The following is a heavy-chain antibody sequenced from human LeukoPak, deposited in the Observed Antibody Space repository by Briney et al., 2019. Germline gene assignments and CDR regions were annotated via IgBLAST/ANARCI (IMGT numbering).Heavy chain of an antibody. D-gene: IGHD6-19*01. CDR3: AKVHSSVAGYFDY. CDR1: GFTFDDYA. CDR2: ISWNSDSI. Sequence: PGRSLRLSCAASGFTFDDYAMHWVRQAPGKGLEWVSGISWNSDSIGYADSVKGRLTISRDNAKNSLYLQMNSLRPEDAALYFCAKVHSSVAGYFDYWGQGTLVTVSS. J-gene: IGHJ4*02. V-gene: IGHV3-9*01.